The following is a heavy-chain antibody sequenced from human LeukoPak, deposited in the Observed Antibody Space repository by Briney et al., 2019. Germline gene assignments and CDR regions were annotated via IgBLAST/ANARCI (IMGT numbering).Heavy chain of an antibody. CDR2: ISSSGSTI. CDR3: AELGITMIGGV. J-gene: IGHJ6*04. D-gene: IGHD3-10*02. V-gene: IGHV3-48*04. Sequence: GGSLRLSCAASGFTFSTYIMNWVRQAPGKGLEGVSYISSSGSTIYYADSVKGRFTISRDNAKNSLYLQMNSLRAEDTAVYYCAELGITMIGGVWGKGTTVTISS. CDR1: GFTFSTYI.